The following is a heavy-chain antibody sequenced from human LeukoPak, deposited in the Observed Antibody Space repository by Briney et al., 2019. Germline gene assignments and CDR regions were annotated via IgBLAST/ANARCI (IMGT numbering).Heavy chain of an antibody. J-gene: IGHJ4*02. Sequence: GESLKISCKGSGYSFTSYWIGWVRQMPGKGLEWMGIIYPGDSDTRYSPSFQGQVTISADQSISTAYLQWSSLKASDTAMYYCARLSANRNMVRGDRVFDYWGQGTLVTVSS. CDR3: ARLSANRNMVRGDRVFDY. D-gene: IGHD3-10*01. V-gene: IGHV5-51*01. CDR2: IYPGDSDT. CDR1: GYSFTSYW.